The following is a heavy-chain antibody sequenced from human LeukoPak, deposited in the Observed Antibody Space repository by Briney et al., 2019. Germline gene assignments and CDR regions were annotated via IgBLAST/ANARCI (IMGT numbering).Heavy chain of an antibody. CDR3: AKDPGPGYSSSP. Sequence: GGSLRLSCAASGFTFSSYEMNWVRQAPGKGLEWVSYISSSGSTIYYADSVKGRFTISRDNSKNTLYLQMNSLRAEDTAVYYCAKDPGPGYSSSPWGQGTLVTVSS. V-gene: IGHV3-48*03. CDR2: ISSSGSTI. D-gene: IGHD6-19*01. CDR1: GFTFSSYE. J-gene: IGHJ5*02.